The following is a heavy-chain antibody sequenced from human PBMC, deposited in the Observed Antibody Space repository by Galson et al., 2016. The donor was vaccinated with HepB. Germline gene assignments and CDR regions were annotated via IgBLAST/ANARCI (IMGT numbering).Heavy chain of an antibody. CDR2: IKQDGSEK. CDR1: GFTFSTYW. J-gene: IGHJ1*01. CDR3: AREGEFGGYYRLSN. D-gene: IGHD3-3*01. V-gene: IGHV3-7*03. Sequence: SLRLSCAASGFTFSTYWMTWVRQAPGKGLEWVANIKQDGSEKNYVDSVKGRFTISRDNAENSLYLQMYDLSAEDTAVYYCAREGEFGGYYRLSNWGQGTLVTVSS.